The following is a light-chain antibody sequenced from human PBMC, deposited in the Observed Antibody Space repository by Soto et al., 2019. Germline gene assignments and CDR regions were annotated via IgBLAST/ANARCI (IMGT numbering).Light chain of an antibody. CDR2: EVS. CDR3: ASYTSSSTSVI. Sequence: QSALTQPASVSGSPGQSITISCTGTSSDVGGYKYVSWYQQHPDTAPKLIIFEVSNRPSGISSRFSGSKSGNTASLTISGLQAEDEAEYYCASYTSSSTSVIFGRGTKLTVL. CDR1: SSDVGGYKY. V-gene: IGLV2-14*01. J-gene: IGLJ2*01.